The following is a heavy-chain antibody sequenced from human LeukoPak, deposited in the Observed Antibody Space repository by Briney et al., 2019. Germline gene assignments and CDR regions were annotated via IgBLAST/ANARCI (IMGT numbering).Heavy chain of an antibody. J-gene: IGHJ3*02. D-gene: IGHD1-26*01. CDR3: ARGGSYLSAFDI. CDR2: ISETSSFM. V-gene: IGHV3-48*01. CDR1: GFTFSSFE. Sequence: PGGSLRLSCAASGFTFSSFEMKWVRQAPGKGLEWVSYISETSSFMYYADSVKGRFTISRDNSKNTLYLQMNSLRAEDTAVYYCARGGSYLSAFDIWGQGTMVTVSS.